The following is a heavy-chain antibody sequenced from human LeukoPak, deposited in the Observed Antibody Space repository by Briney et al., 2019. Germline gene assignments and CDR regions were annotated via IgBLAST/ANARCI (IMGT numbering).Heavy chain of an antibody. CDR1: GGSFSGYY. CDR2: INHSGST. D-gene: IGHD6-19*01. Sequence: SETLSLTCAVYGGSFSGYYWSWIRQPPGKGLKWIGEINHSGSTNYNPSLKSRVTISVDTSKNQFSLKLSSVTAADTAVYYCARRRSSGWYSPQVSNWFDPWGQGTLVTVSS. V-gene: IGHV4-34*01. J-gene: IGHJ5*02. CDR3: ARRRSSGWYSPQVSNWFDP.